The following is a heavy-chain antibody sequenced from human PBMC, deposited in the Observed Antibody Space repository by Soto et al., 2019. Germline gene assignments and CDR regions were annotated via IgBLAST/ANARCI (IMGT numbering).Heavy chain of an antibody. V-gene: IGHV2-5*02. D-gene: IGHD3-3*01. J-gene: IGHJ5*02. CDR1: GFSLSTSGVG. Sequence: SGPALVSPTQTLTLTCTFSGFSLSTSGVGVGWIRQPPGKALEWRALIYWDDDKRYSPSLKSRLTITKDTSKNQVVLTMTNMDPVDTATYYCAHNMRYYDFWSGLNWFDPWRQGTLVTVSS. CDR3: AHNMRYYDFWSGLNWFDP. CDR2: IYWDDDK.